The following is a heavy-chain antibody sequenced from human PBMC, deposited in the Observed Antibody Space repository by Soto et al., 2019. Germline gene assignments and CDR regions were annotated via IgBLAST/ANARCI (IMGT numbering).Heavy chain of an antibody. Sequence: GASVKVSCKASGYTSTSYAMNWVRQAPGQRLEWMGWINAGNGNTKYSQKFQGRVTMTRDTSTSTVYMELSSLKSEDTAVYYCSRDSPIGSVFSGYDAIDYWGQGTLVTVSS. J-gene: IGHJ4*02. D-gene: IGHD5-12*01. CDR3: SRDSPIGSVFSGYDAIDY. CDR2: INAGNGNT. CDR1: GYTSTSYA. V-gene: IGHV1-3*01.